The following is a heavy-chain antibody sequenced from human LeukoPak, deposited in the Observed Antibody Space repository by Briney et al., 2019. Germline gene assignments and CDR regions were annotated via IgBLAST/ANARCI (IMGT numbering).Heavy chain of an antibody. V-gene: IGHV4-39*01. CDR2: IYYSGST. CDR1: GGSISSSSYY. D-gene: IGHD3-3*01. Sequence: SETLSLTCTVSGGSISSSSYYWGWIRQPPGTGLEWIGSIYYSGSTYYNPSLKSRVTISVDTSKNQFSLKLSSVTAADTAVYYCKGVVIIPHYFDYWGQGTLVTVSS. CDR3: KGVVIIPHYFDY. J-gene: IGHJ4*02.